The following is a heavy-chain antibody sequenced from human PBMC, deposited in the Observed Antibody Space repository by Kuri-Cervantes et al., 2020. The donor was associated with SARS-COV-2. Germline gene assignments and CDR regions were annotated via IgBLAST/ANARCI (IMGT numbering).Heavy chain of an antibody. Sequence: ASVKVSCKASGYTVTGYYIHWVRQAPGQGLEWMGWINPNSGGTNYAQKFQGRVTMTRDTSISTAYMELSRLRSDDTAVYYCARAYCSSTSCYLFPYYYMDVWGKGTTVTVSS. CDR1: GYTVTGYY. CDR3: ARAYCSSTSCYLFPYYYMDV. CDR2: INPNSGGT. J-gene: IGHJ6*03. D-gene: IGHD2-2*01. V-gene: IGHV1-2*02.